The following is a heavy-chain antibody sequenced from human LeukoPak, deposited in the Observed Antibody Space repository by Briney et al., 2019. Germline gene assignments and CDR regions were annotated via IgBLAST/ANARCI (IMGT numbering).Heavy chain of an antibody. CDR1: GGTFSSYA. CDR3: ARGGGVVVFYGMDV. Sequence: ASVKVSCKASGGTFSSYAISWVRQAPGQGLEWMGRIIPILGIANYAQKFQGRVTITADKSTSTAYMELSSLRSEDTAVYYCARGGGVVVFYGMDVWGQGTTVTVSS. J-gene: IGHJ6*02. CDR2: IIPILGIA. D-gene: IGHD2-2*01. V-gene: IGHV1-69*04.